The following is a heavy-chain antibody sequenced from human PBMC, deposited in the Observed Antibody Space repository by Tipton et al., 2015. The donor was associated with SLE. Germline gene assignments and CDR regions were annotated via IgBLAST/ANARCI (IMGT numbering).Heavy chain of an antibody. V-gene: IGHV4-59*01. CDR2: IDYSGST. D-gene: IGHD3-22*01. CDR1: DGSISDYY. J-gene: IGHJ6*03. Sequence: TLSLTCTVSDGSISDYYWTWIRQPPGKGLEWIGYIDYSGSTNYNPALKSRVTISVDTSKNQFSLKLSSVTAADTAVYYCARVGFDYYDSTIYYSYYMDVWGKGTTVTVS. CDR3: ARVGFDYYDSTIYYSYYMDV.